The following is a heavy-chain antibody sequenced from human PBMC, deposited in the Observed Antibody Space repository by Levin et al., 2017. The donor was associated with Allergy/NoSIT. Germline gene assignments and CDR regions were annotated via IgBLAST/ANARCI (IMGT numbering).Heavy chain of an antibody. CDR1: AGSISSYS. J-gene: IGHJ3*01. CDR3: ARDDNDSYYSIGYSSGRGAFDF. Sequence: PSETLSLTCTVSAGSISSYSWSWIRQPAGKGLEFIGRIATSGSTSYNSSLKSRVTMSVDTSKNQFSLKLSSVTAADTAIYYCARDDNDSYYSIGYSSGRGAFDFWGQGTMVTVSS. CDR2: IATSGST. D-gene: IGHD3-22*01. V-gene: IGHV4-4*07.